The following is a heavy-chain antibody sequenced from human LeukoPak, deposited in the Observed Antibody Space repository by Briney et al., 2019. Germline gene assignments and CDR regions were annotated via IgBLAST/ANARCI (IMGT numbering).Heavy chain of an antibody. V-gene: IGHV4-38-2*01. Sequence: PSETLSLTCAVSGYSISSGYYWGWIRQPPGKGLEWIGNFYHSGSTYYNPSLKSRVTISVDTAKNQCSLKLSAVTAADTAVYYCARVTAYSSENYFDYWGQGTLVTVSS. CDR3: ARVTAYSSENYFDY. D-gene: IGHD6-25*01. CDR1: GYSISSGYY. J-gene: IGHJ4*02. CDR2: FYHSGST.